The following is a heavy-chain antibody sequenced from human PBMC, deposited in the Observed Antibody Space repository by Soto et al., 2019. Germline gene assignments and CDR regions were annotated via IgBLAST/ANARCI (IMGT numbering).Heavy chain of an antibody. J-gene: IGHJ4*02. CDR2: MKPDGSEK. Sequence: EVQLVESGGGLVQPGGSLRLSCAASGFTFSSYWMSWVRQTPGKGLEWVANMKPDGSEKDYVDSVKGRFTISRDNAKNSLYLQMNSLRAEDMGVYFCARDSTCPYGRSIDYWGQGTLVSVSS. D-gene: IGHD3-16*01. CDR1: GFTFSSYW. CDR3: ARDSTCPYGRSIDY. V-gene: IGHV3-7*05.